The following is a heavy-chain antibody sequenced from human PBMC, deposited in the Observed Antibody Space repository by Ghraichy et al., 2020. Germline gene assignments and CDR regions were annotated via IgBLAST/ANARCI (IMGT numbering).Heavy chain of an antibody. CDR3: ARDGGYDILTGYPLF. CDR1: GGSFSGYY. CDR2: INHSGST. J-gene: IGHJ4*02. V-gene: IGHV4-34*01. D-gene: IGHD3-9*01. Sequence: SETLSLTCAVYGGSFSGYYWSWIRQPPGKGLEWIGEINHSGSTNYNPSLKSRVTISVDTSKNQFSLKLSSVTAADTAVYYCARDGGYDILTGYPLFWGQGTLVTVSS.